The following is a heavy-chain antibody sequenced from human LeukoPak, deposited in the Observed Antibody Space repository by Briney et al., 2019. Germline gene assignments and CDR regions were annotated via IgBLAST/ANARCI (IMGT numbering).Heavy chain of an antibody. V-gene: IGHV3-48*01. Sequence: GGSLRLSCAASGFTFSSYWMSWVRQAPGKGLEWVSFISSLSGTREYADSVKGRFTISRDNANNSLYLQMNSLRAEDTAVYYCARDQGGSYSYWGQGTLVTVSS. J-gene: IGHJ4*02. CDR1: GFTFSSYW. D-gene: IGHD1-26*01. CDR2: ISSLSGTR. CDR3: ARDQGGSYSY.